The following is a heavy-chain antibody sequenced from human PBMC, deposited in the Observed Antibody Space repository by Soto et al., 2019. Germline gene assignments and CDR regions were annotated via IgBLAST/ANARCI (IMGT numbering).Heavy chain of an antibody. CDR3: AKAVVVITSTHYYYYYGMDV. Sequence: QVQLVESGGGVVQPGRSLRLSCAASGFTFSSYGMHWVRQAPGKGLEWVAVISYDGSNKYYADYVKGRFTISRDNSKNTLYLQMNSLRAEDTAVYYCAKAVVVITSTHYYYYYGMDVWGQGTTVTVSS. CDR1: GFTFSSYG. J-gene: IGHJ6*02. D-gene: IGHD3-22*01. V-gene: IGHV3-30*18. CDR2: ISYDGSNK.